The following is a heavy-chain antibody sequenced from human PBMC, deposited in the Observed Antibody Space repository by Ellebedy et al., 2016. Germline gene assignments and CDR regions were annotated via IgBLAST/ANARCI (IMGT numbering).Heavy chain of an antibody. CDR1: GFTFSSYD. Sequence: GESLKISCAASGFTFSSYDMSWVRQAPGKGLEWVSGFSYSRSYYADSVKGRFAISRDNSKNTLYLQMNSLTAEDTAVYFCAKGSGSSKGGYDYWGQGTLVTVSS. CDR3: AKGSGSSKGGYDY. D-gene: IGHD1-26*01. J-gene: IGHJ4*02. CDR2: FSYSRS. V-gene: IGHV3-23*01.